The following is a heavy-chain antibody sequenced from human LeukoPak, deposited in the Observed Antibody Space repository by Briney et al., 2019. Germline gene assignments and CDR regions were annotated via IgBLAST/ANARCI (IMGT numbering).Heavy chain of an antibody. D-gene: IGHD3-22*01. CDR2: IHMSGST. Sequence: SETLSLTCTVSGDSINSYHWSWIRQPPGKGLEWIGRIHMSGSTKYNPSLRSRVAISMDNSKNQFSLKLKSVTAADTAVYYCARDDSSRDDSGGYHYWGQGTLVTISS. CDR1: GDSINSYH. V-gene: IGHV4-4*07. J-gene: IGHJ4*02. CDR3: ARDDSSRDDSGGYHY.